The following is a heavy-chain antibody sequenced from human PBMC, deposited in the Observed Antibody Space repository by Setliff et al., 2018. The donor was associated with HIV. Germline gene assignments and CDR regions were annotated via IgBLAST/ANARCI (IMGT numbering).Heavy chain of an antibody. CDR2: IYTRGST. CDR1: GFSISSRYY. D-gene: IGHD2-15*01. J-gene: IGHJ3*02. CDR3: ARVSNVVVAATLAFDI. V-gene: IGHV4-38-2*01. Sequence: SETLSLTCDVSGFSISSRYYWGWIRQPAGKGLEWSGRIYTRGSTNYNPSLKSRVTISVDASKNQFSLKLSSVTAADTAVYYCARVSNVVVAATLAFDIWGQGTMVTVSS.